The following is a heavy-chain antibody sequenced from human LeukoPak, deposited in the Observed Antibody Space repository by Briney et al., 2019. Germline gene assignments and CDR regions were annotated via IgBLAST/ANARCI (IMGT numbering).Heavy chain of an antibody. D-gene: IGHD2-15*01. CDR2: ISSSSTSI. J-gene: IGHJ3*02. V-gene: IGHV3-48*04. CDR3: ARSTYGGNCFEM. CDR1: GFTFSDYR. Sequence: GGSLRLSCAASGFTFSDYRMMWVRQAPRKGLEWVSSISSSSTSIYYADSVKGRFSISRDNAKDTLYLQMNSLRAEDTAVYYCARSTYGGNCFEMWGRGTMVTVS.